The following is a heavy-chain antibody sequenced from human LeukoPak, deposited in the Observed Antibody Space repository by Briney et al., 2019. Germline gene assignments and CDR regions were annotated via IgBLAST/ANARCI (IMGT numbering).Heavy chain of an antibody. J-gene: IGHJ4*02. CDR1: GGSISSGGYY. D-gene: IGHD3-3*01. CDR3: ARVQYYDFWSGYSTNTYYFDY. V-gene: IGHV4-31*03. CDR2: IYYSGST. Sequence: SETLSLTCTVSGGSISSGGYYWSWIRQHPGKGLEWIGYIYYSGSTYYNPSLKSRVTISVDTSKNQFSLKLSSVTAADTAVYYCARVQYYDFWSGYSTNTYYFDYWGQGTLVTVSS.